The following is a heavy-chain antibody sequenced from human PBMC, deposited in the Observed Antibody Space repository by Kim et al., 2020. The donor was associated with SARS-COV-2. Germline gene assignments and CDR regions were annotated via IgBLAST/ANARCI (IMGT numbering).Heavy chain of an antibody. D-gene: IGHD6-19*01. V-gene: IGHV3-33*01. Sequence: GGSLRLSCAASGFTFSSYGMHWVRQAPGKGLEWVAVIWNDGSSKYYADSVKGRFTISRDNSKNTLYLQMNSLRAEDTAVYYCARDLAVAGTDWFDPWGQGTLVSVSS. CDR3: ARDLAVAGTDWFDP. CDR2: IWNDGSSK. CDR1: GFTFSSYG. J-gene: IGHJ5*02.